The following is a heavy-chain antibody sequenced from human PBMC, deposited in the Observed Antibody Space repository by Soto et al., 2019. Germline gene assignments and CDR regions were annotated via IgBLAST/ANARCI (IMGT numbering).Heavy chain of an antibody. V-gene: IGHV3-30-3*01. CDR2: ISYDGSNK. D-gene: IGHD3-9*01. J-gene: IGHJ4*02. CDR3: ARLTVLRYFDCLQNGATFDY. Sequence: PGGSLRLSCAASGFTFSSYAMHWVRQAPGKGLEWVAVISYDGSNKYYADSVKGRFTISRDNSKNTLYLQMNSLRAEDTAVYYCARLTVLRYFDCLQNGATFDYWGQGTLVTVSS. CDR1: GFTFSSYA.